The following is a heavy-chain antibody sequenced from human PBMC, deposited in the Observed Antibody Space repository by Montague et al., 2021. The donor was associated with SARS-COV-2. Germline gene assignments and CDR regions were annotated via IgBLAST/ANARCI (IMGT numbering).Heavy chain of an antibody. J-gene: IGHJ5*01. D-gene: IGHD5/OR15-5a*01. Sequence: SETLSLTCSVSGGSMNSYYWSWLRQTPGKGLEWIGYIYYRGSTNYNPSLKSRVTISVDTSKNQFSLSLTSVTAADTAVYCCARESTSNWFDSWGQGTLVTVSS. V-gene: IGHV4-59*01. CDR2: IYYRGST. CDR3: ARESTSNWFDS. CDR1: GGSMNSYY.